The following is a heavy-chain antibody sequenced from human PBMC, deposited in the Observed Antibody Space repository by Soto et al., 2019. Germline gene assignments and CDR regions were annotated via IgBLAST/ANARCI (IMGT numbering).Heavy chain of an antibody. J-gene: IGHJ4*02. V-gene: IGHV1-69*02. CDR3: AASYGSGYRAFDY. CDR1: GDTFSFYT. D-gene: IGHD3-10*01. Sequence: QVQLVQSGTEVKKPGSSVKVSCKASGDTFSFYTINWVRQAPGLGLEWVGRINPIVSMSNYAQKFQGRVSMTADNSTCTDYMELRSLRSDDTAMYFCAASYGSGYRAFDYWGQGALVIVSS. CDR2: INPIVSMS.